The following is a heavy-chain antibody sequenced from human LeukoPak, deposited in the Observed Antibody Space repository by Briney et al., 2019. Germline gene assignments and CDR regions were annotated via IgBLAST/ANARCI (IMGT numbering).Heavy chain of an antibody. CDR2: ISGSGGST. CDR1: GFTFSSYA. CDR3: AKLHGLWFGVSFDY. D-gene: IGHD3-10*01. J-gene: IGHJ4*02. V-gene: IGHV3-23*01. Sequence: GGSLRLSCAASGFTFSSYAMSWVRQAPGKGLDWVSAISGSGGSTYYADSVKGRFTISRDNSKNTLYLQMNSLRAQDTAVYYCAKLHGLWFGVSFDYWGQGTLVTVSS.